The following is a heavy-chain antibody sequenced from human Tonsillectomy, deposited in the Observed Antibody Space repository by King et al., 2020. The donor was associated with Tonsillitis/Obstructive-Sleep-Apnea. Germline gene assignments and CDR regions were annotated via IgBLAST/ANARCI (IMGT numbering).Heavy chain of an antibody. D-gene: IGHD2-2*01. J-gene: IGHJ4*02. CDR2: IVVGSGNT. CDR3: AADLGAEYCSSTSCYEGALGY. CDR1: GFTFTSSA. Sequence: QLVQSGPEVKKPGTSVKVSCKASGFTFTSSAVQWVRQARGQRLEWIGWIVVGSGNTNYAQKFQERVTITRDMSTSTAYMELSSLRSEDTAVYYCAADLGAEYCSSTSCYEGALGYWGQGTLVTVSS. V-gene: IGHV1-58*01.